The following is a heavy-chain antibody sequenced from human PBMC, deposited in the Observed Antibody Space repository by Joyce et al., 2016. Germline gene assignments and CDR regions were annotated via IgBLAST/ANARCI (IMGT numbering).Heavy chain of an antibody. V-gene: IGHV1-2*02. CDR2: INPTNGGT. Sequence: QVQLVQSGAEMKKPGASVKVSCKTSGYTFIHHYIHWMRQAPGKGLEWIGWINPTNGGTKYAQKFQDRVTMTSDTSISTAYMEMKSLRSDDAAVYYCARIYRAVDFWGQGTLVTVSS. CDR3: ARIYRAVDF. J-gene: IGHJ4*02. CDR1: GYTFIHHY. D-gene: IGHD5/OR15-5a*01.